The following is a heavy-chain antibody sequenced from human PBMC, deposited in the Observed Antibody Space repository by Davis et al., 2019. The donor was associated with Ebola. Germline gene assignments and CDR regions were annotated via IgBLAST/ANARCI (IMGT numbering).Heavy chain of an antibody. CDR1: GDRSTNYW. D-gene: IGHD3-3*02. CDR3: ARHGDLAQDLADVEIYFFYYGMDV. J-gene: IGHJ6*02. CDR2: IDPSDSYT. Sequence: GESLKISCKASGDRSTNYWIAWVRQMPGKGLEWMGRIDPSDSYTNYSPSFQGHVTISADKSIRTAYLQWSSLKASDTAMYYCARHGDLAQDLADVEIYFFYYGMDVWGQGTTVTVSS. V-gene: IGHV5-10-1*01.